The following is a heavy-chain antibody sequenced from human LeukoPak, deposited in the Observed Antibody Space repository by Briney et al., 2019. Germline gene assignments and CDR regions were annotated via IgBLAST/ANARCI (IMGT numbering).Heavy chain of an antibody. D-gene: IGHD3-3*01. CDR3: ARATIFGVVIRGFDP. V-gene: IGHV1-2*02. CDR2: INPNSGGT. Sequence: ASVRVSFTASGYTFTVYYMHWVRQAPGQGLEWMGWINPNSGGTNYAQKFQGRVTMTRDTSISTAYMELSRLRSDDTAVYYCARATIFGVVIRGFDPWGQGTLVTVSS. CDR1: GYTFTVYY. J-gene: IGHJ5*02.